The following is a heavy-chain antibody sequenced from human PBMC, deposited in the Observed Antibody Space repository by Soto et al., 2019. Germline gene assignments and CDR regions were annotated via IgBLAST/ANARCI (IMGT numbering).Heavy chain of an antibody. J-gene: IGHJ4*02. V-gene: IGHV3-30*03. Sequence: QVQLVESGGGLVQPGRSLRLSCAASGFTFSNYGMYWVRQAPGKGLEWVAFISYDASSKVYADPMKGRHTIARDNSKNTLYRQMNSLRAEDTAVYYCVQGIGNYWALDYWCQGTLVTVSS. CDR1: GFTFSNYG. D-gene: IGHD1-26*01. CDR3: VQGIGNYWALDY. CDR2: ISYDASSK.